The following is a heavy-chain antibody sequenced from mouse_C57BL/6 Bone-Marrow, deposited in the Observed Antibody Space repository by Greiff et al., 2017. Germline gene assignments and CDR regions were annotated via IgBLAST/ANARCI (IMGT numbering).Heavy chain of an antibody. Sequence: QVQLQQPGAELVKPGASVKLSCKASGYTFTSYWMHWVKQRPGQGLEWIGMIHLNSGSTNYNEKFKSKATLTVDKSSSTAYMQLSSLTSEDSAVYYCARKDYSNLFAYWGQGTLVTVSA. J-gene: IGHJ3*01. V-gene: IGHV1-64*01. D-gene: IGHD2-5*01. CDR1: GYTFTSYW. CDR3: ARKDYSNLFAY. CDR2: IHLNSGST.